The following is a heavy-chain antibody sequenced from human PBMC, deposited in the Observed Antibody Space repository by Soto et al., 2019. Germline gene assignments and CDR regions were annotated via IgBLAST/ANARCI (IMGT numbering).Heavy chain of an antibody. J-gene: IGHJ2*01. D-gene: IGHD3-9*01. CDR3: ARESHDILTGPPWVWYFDL. CDR2: INDRGSI. Sequence: QVQLQQWGAGPLRPLETLSLTCGVSGGSFSGYYWAWIRQSPGKGPEWIGEINDRGSINYNPSLKSRVSISVDTSKNHYSLNLWSVTAADTAVYYCARESHDILTGPPWVWYFDLWGRGTLVTVSS. CDR1: GGSFSGYY. V-gene: IGHV4-34*01.